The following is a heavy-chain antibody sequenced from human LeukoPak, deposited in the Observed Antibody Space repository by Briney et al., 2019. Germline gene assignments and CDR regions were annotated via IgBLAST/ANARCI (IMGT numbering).Heavy chain of an antibody. CDR1: GFTFTSSA. J-gene: IGHJ5*02. CDR2: IVVGSGNT. D-gene: IGHD2-15*01. V-gene: IGHV1-58*02. Sequence: ASVKVSCKASGFTFTSSAMQWVRQARGQRLEWIGWIVVGSGNTNYAQKFQERVTITRDMSTSTAYMELSSLRAEDTAVYYCVRGGPSTWSWGQGTLVTVSS. CDR3: VRGGPSTWS.